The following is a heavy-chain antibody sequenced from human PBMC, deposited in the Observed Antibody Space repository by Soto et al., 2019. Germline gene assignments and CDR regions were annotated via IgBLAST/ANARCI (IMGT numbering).Heavy chain of an antibody. CDR2: INHSGST. CDR1: GGSFIGYY. CDR3: ARESGYSYGYLYYYYGMDV. Sequence: SETLSLTCAVYGGSFIGYYWSWIRQPPGKGLEWIGEINHSGSTNYNPSLKSRVTISVDTSKNQFSLKLSSVTAADTAVYYCARESGYSYGYLYYYYGMDVWGQGTTVTVSS. D-gene: IGHD5-18*01. V-gene: IGHV4-34*01. J-gene: IGHJ6*02.